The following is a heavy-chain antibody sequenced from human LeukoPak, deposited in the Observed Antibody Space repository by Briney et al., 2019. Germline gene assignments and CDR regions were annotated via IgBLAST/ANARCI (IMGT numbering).Heavy chain of an antibody. Sequence: SSETLSLTCAVYGGSFSGYYWSWIRQPPGKGLEWIGEINHSGSTNYNPSLKSRVTISVDTSKNQFSLKLSSVTAADTAVYYCARQGDTAMVCLDYWGQGTLVTVSS. V-gene: IGHV4-34*01. CDR2: INHSGST. J-gene: IGHJ4*02. D-gene: IGHD5-18*01. CDR3: ARQGDTAMVCLDY. CDR1: GGSFSGYY.